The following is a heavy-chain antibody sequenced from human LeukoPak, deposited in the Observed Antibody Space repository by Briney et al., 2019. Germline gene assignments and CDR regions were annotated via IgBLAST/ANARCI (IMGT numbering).Heavy chain of an antibody. V-gene: IGHV3-66*01. CDR2: LDSGSKT. CDR1: GFTVSRNH. CDR3: ERDRHCAGACPPGGFQH. D-gene: IGHD2-21*02. Sequence: GGSLRLACAASGFTVSRNHMSWVRQPPGKGLEWVSVLDSGSKTSYAESMKGRFTISRDKSKNTLYLQMISLSSDDTAVYDGERDRHCAGACPPGGFQHWGQGTLVMVSS. J-gene: IGHJ1*01.